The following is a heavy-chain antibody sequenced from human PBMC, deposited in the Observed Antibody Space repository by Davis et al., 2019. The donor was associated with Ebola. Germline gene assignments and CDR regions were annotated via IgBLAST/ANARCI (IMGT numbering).Heavy chain of an antibody. CDR1: GYTFTSYA. V-gene: IGHV1-3*01. Sequence: ASVKVSCKASGYTFTSYAMHWVRQAPGQRLEWMGWINAGNGNTKYSQKFQGRVTITRDTSASTAYMELSSLRSEDTAVYYCARAAVASTVTTLWFDPWGQGTLVTVSS. D-gene: IGHD4-17*01. J-gene: IGHJ5*02. CDR2: INAGNGNT. CDR3: ARAAVASTVTTLWFDP.